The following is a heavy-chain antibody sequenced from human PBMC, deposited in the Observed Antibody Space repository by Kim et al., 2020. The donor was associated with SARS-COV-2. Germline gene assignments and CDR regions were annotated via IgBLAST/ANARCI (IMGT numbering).Heavy chain of an antibody. Sequence: GESLKISCKGSGYSFTSYWISWVRQMPGKGLEWMGRIDPSDSCTNYSPSFQGHVTISADKSISTAYLQWSSLKASDTAMYYCAITVVTPGRYYYYYGMDVWGQGTTVTVSS. CDR3: AITVVTPGRYYYYYGMDV. J-gene: IGHJ6*02. CDR2: IDPSDSCT. V-gene: IGHV5-10-1*01. D-gene: IGHD2-21*02. CDR1: GYSFTSYW.